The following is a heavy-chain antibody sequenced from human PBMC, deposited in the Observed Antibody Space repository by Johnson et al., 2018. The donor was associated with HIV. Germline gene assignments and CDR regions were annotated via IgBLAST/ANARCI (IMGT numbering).Heavy chain of an antibody. V-gene: IGHV3-30*14. D-gene: IGHD3-10*01. J-gene: IGHJ3*02. CDR3: ARASGEWDAFDI. CDR2: ISFDGNLT. CDR1: KFTFSSYP. Sequence: QMLLVESGGGVVQPGRSLRLSCAASKFTFSSYPMHWVRQAPGKGLEWVAVISFDGNLTKYADSVRGRFTISRDNSKNTLYLQMGSLRAEDMAVYYCARASGEWDAFDIWGQGTVVTVSS.